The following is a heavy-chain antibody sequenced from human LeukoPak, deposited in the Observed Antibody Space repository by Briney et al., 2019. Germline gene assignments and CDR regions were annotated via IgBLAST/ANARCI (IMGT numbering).Heavy chain of an antibody. V-gene: IGHV3-48*01. J-gene: IGHJ3*02. CDR1: GFIFSTYN. CDR2: ISLSSTAI. Sequence: GGSLRLSCATSGFIFSTYNMNWVRQAPGKGLEWVSYISLSSTAIYYADSVKGRFTVSRDNAKNSLYLQMNSLRAEDTALYYCAKDMMAIVGGTTSAFDMWGQGTMVTVSS. D-gene: IGHD1-26*01. CDR3: AKDMMAIVGGTTSAFDM.